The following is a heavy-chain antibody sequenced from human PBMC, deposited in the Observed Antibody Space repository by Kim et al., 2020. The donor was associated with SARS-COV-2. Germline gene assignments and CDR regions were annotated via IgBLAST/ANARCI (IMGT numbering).Heavy chain of an antibody. CDR1: GGSISSGDYY. CDR2: IYYSGST. Sequence: SETLSLTCTVSGGSISSGDYYWSWIRQPPGKGLEWIGYIYYSGSTYYNPSLKSRVTISVDTSKNQFSLKLSSVTAADTAVYYCASLRSIGIITMVRGIFDYWGQGTLVTVSS. CDR3: ASLRSIGIITMVRGIFDY. V-gene: IGHV4-30-4*01. D-gene: IGHD3-10*01. J-gene: IGHJ4*02.